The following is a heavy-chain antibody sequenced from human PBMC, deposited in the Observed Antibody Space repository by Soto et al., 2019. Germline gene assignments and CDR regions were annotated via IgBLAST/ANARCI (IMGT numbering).Heavy chain of an antibody. CDR2: ISGSDGRT. CDR1: GFTFSSYA. Sequence: EVQLLESGGGLVRPGGSLRLSCAASGFTFSSYAMSWVRQAPGKGLEWVATISGSDGRTYSTDSVKGRFTMSTDNSRNTPYLQMSRLSVESPALYYCAKAVPQSPPRARFDYWGRGPLVTVSS. V-gene: IGHV3-23*01. J-gene: IGHJ4*02. D-gene: IGHD3-10*01. CDR3: AKAVPQSPPRARFDY.